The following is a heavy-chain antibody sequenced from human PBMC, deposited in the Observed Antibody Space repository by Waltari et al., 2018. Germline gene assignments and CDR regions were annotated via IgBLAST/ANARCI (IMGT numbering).Heavy chain of an antibody. CDR2: IHYSGST. Sequence: QLQLQESGPGLVEPSETLSLRCTVSGGSISSSDSFWGWIRQPPGRGLEWIGNIHYSGSTYYNPSLKSRVTMSLDKTKNLFSLKLYSVTAADTAVYYCASSLAVIGTGYFQHWGQGTLVTVSS. CDR3: ASSLAVIGTGYFQH. D-gene: IGHD3-10*01. CDR1: GGSISSSDSF. J-gene: IGHJ1*01. V-gene: IGHV4-39*07.